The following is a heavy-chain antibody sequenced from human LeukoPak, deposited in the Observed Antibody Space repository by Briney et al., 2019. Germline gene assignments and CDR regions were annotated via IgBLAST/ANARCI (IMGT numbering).Heavy chain of an antibody. D-gene: IGHD3-10*01. CDR1: SGSISSYY. CDR2: IYYSGST. CDR3: ARDRGNDAFDI. J-gene: IGHJ3*02. V-gene: IGHV4-59*01. Sequence: SETLSLTCTVSSGSISSYYWSWIRQPPGKGLEWIGYIYYSGSTNYNPSLKSRVTISVDTSKNQFSLKLSSVTAADTAVYYCARDRGNDAFDIWGQGTMVTVSS.